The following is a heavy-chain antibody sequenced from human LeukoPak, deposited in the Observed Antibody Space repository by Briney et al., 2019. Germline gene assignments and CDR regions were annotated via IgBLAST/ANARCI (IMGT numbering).Heavy chain of an antibody. CDR3: ARGGRGLQFLDY. D-gene: IGHD5-24*01. Sequence: ASVKVSCEASGYTFTGYYMHWVRQAPGQGLEWMGWINPSSGGTNYVQKLQGRVTMTRDTSISTAYMELSRLRSDDTAVYYCARGGRGLQFLDYWGQGTLVTVSS. J-gene: IGHJ4*02. CDR2: INPSSGGT. CDR1: GYTFTGYY. V-gene: IGHV1-2*02.